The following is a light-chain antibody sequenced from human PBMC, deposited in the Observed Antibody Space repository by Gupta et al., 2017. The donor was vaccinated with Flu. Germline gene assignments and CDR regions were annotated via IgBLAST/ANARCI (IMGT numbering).Light chain of an antibody. CDR2: DAS. CDR1: QSVSSY. Sequence: EIVLTKSPANLSLSPGEKATLSCRASQSVSSYLAWSQQKPGQAPRLLIYDASNRATGIPARFSGSGSGTDFTLTISSLEPEDFAVYYCQQRSNWPPLTFGGGTKVEIK. V-gene: IGKV3-11*01. J-gene: IGKJ4*01. CDR3: QQRSNWPPLT.